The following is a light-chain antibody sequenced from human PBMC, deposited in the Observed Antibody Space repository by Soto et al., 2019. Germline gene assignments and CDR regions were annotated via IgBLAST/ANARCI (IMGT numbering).Light chain of an antibody. J-gene: IGKJ1*01. CDR1: QSISSW. CDR2: DAS. V-gene: IGKV1-5*01. CDR3: LQRSDWRT. Sequence: DRVTITCRASQSISSWLAWYQQKPGKAPKFLIYDASNLESGVPSRFSGSGSGTDFTLTISRLEPEDFAVYYCLQRSDWRTFGRGTKVDIK.